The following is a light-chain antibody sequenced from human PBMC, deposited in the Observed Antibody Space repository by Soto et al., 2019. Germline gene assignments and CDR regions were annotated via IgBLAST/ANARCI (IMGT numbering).Light chain of an antibody. CDR3: QHYHRYPWT. Sequence: DIQLTQSPSTLSASVGDRVTITCRASHSITNWLAWYQQKPGKAPNLLIYKASSLESGVPSRFSGSGSGTEFTLTSSSLHPDVFATYYCQHYHRYPWTFGQGTKVEIK. CDR1: HSITNW. V-gene: IGKV1-5*03. J-gene: IGKJ1*01. CDR2: KAS.